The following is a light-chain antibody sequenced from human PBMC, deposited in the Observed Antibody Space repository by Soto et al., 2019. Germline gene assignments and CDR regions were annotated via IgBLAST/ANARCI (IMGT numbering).Light chain of an antibody. J-gene: IGLJ2*01. V-gene: IGLV1-40*01. CDR1: SSNIGAGYD. CDR3: QSYDSSLSGRV. CDR2: GNS. Sequence: QSVLTQPPSVSGAPGQRVTISCTGSSSNIGAGYDVHWYQQLPGTAPKVLIYGNSNRPSGVPDRFSGYKSGTSASLAITGLQDEDEADYSCQSYDSSLSGRVFGGGTKLTVL.